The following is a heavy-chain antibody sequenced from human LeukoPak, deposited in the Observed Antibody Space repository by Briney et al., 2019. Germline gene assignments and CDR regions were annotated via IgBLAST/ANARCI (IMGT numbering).Heavy chain of an antibody. J-gene: IGHJ4*02. CDR1: GFTLNTYA. V-gene: IGHV3-23*01. CDR2: ISVSGSST. Sequence: GGTLRLSCAASGFTLNTYAMNWVRQAPGKGLEWVSVISVSGSSTYYADSVKGRFTISRDDSKNTLYLQMNSLRAEDTAVYYCAKPGPRGYSYGFPNFDYWGQGTLVTVSS. D-gene: IGHD5-18*01. CDR3: AKPGPRGYSYGFPNFDY.